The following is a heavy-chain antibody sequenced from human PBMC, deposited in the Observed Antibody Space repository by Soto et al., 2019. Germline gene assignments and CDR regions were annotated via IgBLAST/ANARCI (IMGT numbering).Heavy chain of an antibody. J-gene: IGHJ4*02. D-gene: IGHD1-26*01. Sequence: EVHVLESGGGLVQPGGSLRLCCAATGFTCSDFAMSWVRQAPGMGLEWVSRIYGGGNGPHYADSVNDRVTISRDNSKNKLYLQMNSLRAEDTAVYYCEKMEGMEPLSYSFDHWGQGTLVTVSS. CDR3: EKMEGMEPLSYSFDH. V-gene: IGHV3-23*01. CDR1: GFTCSDFA. CDR2: IYGGGNGP.